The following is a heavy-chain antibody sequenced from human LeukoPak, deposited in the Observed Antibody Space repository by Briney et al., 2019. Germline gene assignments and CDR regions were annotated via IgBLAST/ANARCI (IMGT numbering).Heavy chain of an antibody. Sequence: SETLSLTCSVSGGFISRSNYYWGWIRQPPGKGLEWIGSIFYSGSTYYNPSLKSRVTISVDTSKNQFSLKLSSVTAADTAVYYCARLVPASIGAHYYMDVWGKGTTVTISS. CDR2: IFYSGST. V-gene: IGHV4-39*01. D-gene: IGHD2-2*01. CDR1: GGFISRSNYY. CDR3: ARLVPASIGAHYYMDV. J-gene: IGHJ6*03.